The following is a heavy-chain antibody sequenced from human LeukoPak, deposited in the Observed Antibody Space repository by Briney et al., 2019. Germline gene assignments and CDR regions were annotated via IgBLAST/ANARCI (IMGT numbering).Heavy chain of an antibody. J-gene: IGHJ6*04. CDR2: INSDGSST. Sequence: GGSLRLSCAASGFTFSSYWMHWVRQAPGKGLVWVSRINSDGSSTSYADSVKGRFTISRDNAKNTLYLQMNSLRAEDTAVYYCARPLYCSGGSCYYPGAAYYYYGMDVWGKGTTVTVPS. CDR3: ARPLYCSGGSCYYPGAAYYYYGMDV. CDR1: GFTFSSYW. D-gene: IGHD2-15*01. V-gene: IGHV3-74*01.